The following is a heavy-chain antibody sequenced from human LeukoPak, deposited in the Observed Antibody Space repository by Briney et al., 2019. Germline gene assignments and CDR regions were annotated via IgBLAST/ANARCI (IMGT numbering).Heavy chain of an antibody. D-gene: IGHD5-18*01. Sequence: PGGSLRLSCAASGVTFSSYWMSWVRQAPGKGLEWVSAISGSGGSTYYADSVKGRFTISRDNSKNTLYLQMNSLRAEDTAVYYCAKAPGVDTAMAGFWYFDLWGRGTLVTVSS. V-gene: IGHV3-23*01. CDR2: ISGSGGST. CDR3: AKAPGVDTAMAGFWYFDL. CDR1: GVTFSSYW. J-gene: IGHJ2*01.